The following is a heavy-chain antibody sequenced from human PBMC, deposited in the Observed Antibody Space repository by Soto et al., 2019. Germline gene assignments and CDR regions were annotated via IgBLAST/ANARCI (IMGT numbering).Heavy chain of an antibody. V-gene: IGHV1-69*12. D-gene: IGHD3-16*01. CDR3: ARDRVMRGNSYVYGMDV. CDR2: ITHMFARP. J-gene: IGHJ6*02. CDR1: GGTFSTFS. Sequence: QVVLLQSGAEVKTPGSSVKVSCKTSGGTFSTFSISWVRLAPGQGLEWMGVITHMFARPTYAQRFEGRVTITADESSTTAYLELSSLRFDDSAVYYCARDRVMRGNSYVYGMDVWGQGTAVTVSS.